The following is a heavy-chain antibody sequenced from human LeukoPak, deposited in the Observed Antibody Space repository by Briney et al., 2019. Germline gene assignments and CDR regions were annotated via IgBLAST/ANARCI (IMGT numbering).Heavy chain of an antibody. CDR3: ARVISMATITYAFDI. Sequence: SETLSLTCTVSGYSISSGYYWGWIRQPPGKGLEWIGSIYHSGSTYYNPSLKSRVTISVDTSKNQFSLKLSSVTAADTAVYYCARVISMATITYAFDIWGQGTMVTVSS. D-gene: IGHD5-24*01. CDR1: GYSISSGYY. CDR2: IYHSGST. J-gene: IGHJ3*02. V-gene: IGHV4-38-2*02.